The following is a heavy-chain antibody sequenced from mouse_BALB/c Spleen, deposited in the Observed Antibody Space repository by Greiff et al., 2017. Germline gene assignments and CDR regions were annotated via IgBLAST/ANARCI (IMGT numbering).Heavy chain of an antibody. Sequence: EVQLQESGPELVKPGASVKIPCKASGYTFTDYNMDWVKQSHGKSLEWIGDINPNNGGTIYNQKFKGKATLTVDKSSSTAYMELRSLTSEDTAVDYCARSNWDGRSAMDYWGQGTSVTVSS. CDR3: ARSNWDGRSAMDY. CDR1: GYTFTDYN. V-gene: IGHV1-18*01. CDR2: INPNNGGT. D-gene: IGHD4-1*01. J-gene: IGHJ4*01.